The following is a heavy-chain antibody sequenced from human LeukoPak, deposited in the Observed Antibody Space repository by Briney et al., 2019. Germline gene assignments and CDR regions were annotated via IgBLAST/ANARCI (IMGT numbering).Heavy chain of an antibody. V-gene: IGHV3-7*01. D-gene: IGHD1-14*01. CDR2: IKEDGSEQ. CDR3: ARIGNPFGFDI. Sequence: GGSLRLSCAASGSTFNNFWMAWVRQAPGKGLEWVANIKEDGSEQYYVDSVKGRFTISRDNARKSLFLQMSSLRAEDTAVYYRARIGNPFGFDIWGQGTMVTVSS. CDR1: GSTFNNFW. J-gene: IGHJ3*02.